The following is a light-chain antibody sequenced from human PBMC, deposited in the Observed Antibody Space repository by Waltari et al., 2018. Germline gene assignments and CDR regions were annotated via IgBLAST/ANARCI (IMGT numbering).Light chain of an antibody. CDR3: QQLSKSFT. CDR2: DAS. CDR1: QSISSY. Sequence: EIVLKQSPATMSLSPGDRATLSCRASQSISSYLAWYQQKTGKAPRLLIYDASTKSTSIPATFSGSGSVTDFTLTISSIEPEDFAIYYCQQLSKSFTFGPGTKVYMK. V-gene: IGKV3-11*01. J-gene: IGKJ3*01.